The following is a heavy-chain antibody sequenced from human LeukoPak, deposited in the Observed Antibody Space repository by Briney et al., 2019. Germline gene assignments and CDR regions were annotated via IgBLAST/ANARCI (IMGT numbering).Heavy chain of an antibody. CDR3: ALTTVTTAAFDI. CDR2: IIPILGIA. V-gene: IGHV1-69*04. CDR1: GGTFSSHA. J-gene: IGHJ3*02. Sequence: SVKVSFKASGGTFSSHAISWVRQAPGQGLEWMGRIIPILGIANYAQKFQGRVTITADKSTSTAYMELSSLRSEDTAVYYCALTTVTTAAFDIWGQGTMVTVSS. D-gene: IGHD4-17*01.